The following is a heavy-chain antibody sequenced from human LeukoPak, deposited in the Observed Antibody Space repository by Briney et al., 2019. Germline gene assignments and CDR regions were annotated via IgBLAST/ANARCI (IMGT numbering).Heavy chain of an antibody. CDR3: AKDTPYDFWSGYSDFDY. Sequence: GGSLRLSCAASGFTFTSYSMNWVRQAPGKGLEWVSAISGSGGSTYYADSVKGRFTISRDNSKNTLYLQMNSLRAEDTAVYYCAKDTPYDFWSGYSDFDYWGQGTLVTVSS. V-gene: IGHV3-23*01. J-gene: IGHJ4*02. D-gene: IGHD3-3*01. CDR2: ISGSGGST. CDR1: GFTFTSYS.